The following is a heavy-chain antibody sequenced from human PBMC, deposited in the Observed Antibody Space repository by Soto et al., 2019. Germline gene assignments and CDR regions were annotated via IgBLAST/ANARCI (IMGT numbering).Heavy chain of an antibody. J-gene: IGHJ3*02. CDR3: ARKDGYTNDAFDI. CDR2: IWYDGSNK. CDR1: GFTFSSYG. Sequence: VQLVESGGGVVQPGRSLRLSCAASGFTFSSYGMHWVRQAPGKGLEWVAVIWYDGSNKYYADSVKGRFTISRDNSKNTLYLQMNSLRAEDTAVYYCARKDGYTNDAFDIWGQGTMVTVSS. D-gene: IGHD5-12*01. V-gene: IGHV3-33*01.